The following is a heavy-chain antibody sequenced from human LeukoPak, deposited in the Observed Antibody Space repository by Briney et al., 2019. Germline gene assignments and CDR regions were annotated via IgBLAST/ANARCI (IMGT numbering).Heavy chain of an antibody. J-gene: IGHJ4*02. CDR1: GGSISSYY. D-gene: IGHD5-18*01. CDR3: ARETKSGYSYGYFDY. Sequence: SETLSLTCTVSGGSISSYYWSWIRQPPGKGLEWIGYIYYSGSTNYNPSLKSRVTISVDTSKNQFSLKLSSVTAADTAVYYCARETKSGYSYGYFDYRGQGTLVTVSS. CDR2: IYYSGST. V-gene: IGHV4-59*01.